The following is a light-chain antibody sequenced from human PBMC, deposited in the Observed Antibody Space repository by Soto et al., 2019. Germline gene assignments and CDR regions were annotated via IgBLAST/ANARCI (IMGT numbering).Light chain of an antibody. J-gene: IGLJ1*01. V-gene: IGLV2-14*01. CDR2: EVS. Sequence: QSVLTQPASVSGSPGQSITISCTGTSGDVGGYNYVSWYQQHPGKAPKLMIYEVSNRPSGVSNRFSGSKSGNTASLTISGLQAEDEADYYCSSYKSSSTLDVFXTGPKPTVL. CDR3: SSYKSSSTLDV. CDR1: SGDVGGYNY.